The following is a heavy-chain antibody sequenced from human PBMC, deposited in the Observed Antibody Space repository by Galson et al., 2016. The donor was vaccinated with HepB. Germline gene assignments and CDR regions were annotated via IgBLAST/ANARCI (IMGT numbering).Heavy chain of an antibody. J-gene: IGHJ5*02. CDR2: LSANSGAT. Sequence: SVKVSCKASGYTFTGYYIHWVRQAPGQGLEWMAWLSANSGATNYAQKFQGWVTMTRDTSISTAYMELSSLRSEDTAVYYCAADYHDTYFDPWGQGTLVTVSS. CDR3: AADYHDTYFDP. V-gene: IGHV1-2*04. CDR1: GYTFTGYY. D-gene: IGHD3-16*02.